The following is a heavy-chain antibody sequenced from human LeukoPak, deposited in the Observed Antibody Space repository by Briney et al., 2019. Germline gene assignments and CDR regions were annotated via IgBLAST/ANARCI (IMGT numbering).Heavy chain of an antibody. Sequence: GVSLRLSCTASGFTFSSYTMNGVRQAPGKGLVWVAVIWYEGSNKYYADCVKGRFTISRDNSKNTLYLQMNSLRAEDTAVYYGARDNSGYDYYYYYGMDVWGQGTTVTVSS. V-gene: IGHV3-33*08. CDR2: IWYEGSNK. J-gene: IGHJ6*02. D-gene: IGHD5-12*01. CDR3: ARDNSGYDYYYYYGMDV. CDR1: GFTFSSYT.